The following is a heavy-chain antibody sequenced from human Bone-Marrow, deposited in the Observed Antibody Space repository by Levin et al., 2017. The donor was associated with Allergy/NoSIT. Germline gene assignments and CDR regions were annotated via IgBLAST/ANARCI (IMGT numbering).Heavy chain of an antibody. V-gene: IGHV4-59*01. CDR3: ARGAGYGDYFDS. Sequence: ESLKISCAVSGGSISNFYWTWIRQTPGVGLEWIGHVHYTGSSTYNPSLKTRLTISVDTSRKQFSLSLRSLSSADTAVYYCARGAGYGDYFDSWGQGTLVTVSS. J-gene: IGHJ4*02. CDR2: VHYTGSS. CDR1: GGSISNFY. D-gene: IGHD4-17*01.